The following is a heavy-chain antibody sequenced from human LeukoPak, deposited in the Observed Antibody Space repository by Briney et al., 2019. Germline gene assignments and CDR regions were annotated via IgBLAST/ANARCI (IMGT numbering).Heavy chain of an antibody. J-gene: IGHJ4*02. D-gene: IGHD3-3*01. Sequence: GGSLRLSCAVSGFTFTSYWMSWVRQAPGKGLEWVANIKQDGSEKYYVDSVKGRFTISRDNAKNSLYLQMNSLRAEDTAVYYCARDGAYYDFWCGYYPTDYFDYWGQGTLVTVSS. CDR1: GFTFTSYW. V-gene: IGHV3-7*01. CDR3: ARDGAYYDFWCGYYPTDYFDY. CDR2: IKQDGSEK.